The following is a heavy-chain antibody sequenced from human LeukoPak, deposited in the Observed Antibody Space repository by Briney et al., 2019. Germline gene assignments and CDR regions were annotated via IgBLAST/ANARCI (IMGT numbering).Heavy chain of an antibody. CDR2: ISASGGST. Sequence: GGSLRLSCAASGFTFSSYAMSWVRQAPGKGLEWVGTISASGGSTYYADSVKGRFTISRENSKNRLYLQMTSRRAEDTAVYYCAKFMAPIVVVPAAQNWFDPWGQGTLVTVSS. V-gene: IGHV3-23*01. CDR3: AKFMAPIVVVPAAQNWFDP. J-gene: IGHJ5*02. CDR1: GFTFSSYA. D-gene: IGHD2-2*01.